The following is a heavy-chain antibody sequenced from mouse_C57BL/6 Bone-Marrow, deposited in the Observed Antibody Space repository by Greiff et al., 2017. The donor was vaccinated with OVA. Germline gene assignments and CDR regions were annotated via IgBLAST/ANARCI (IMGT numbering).Heavy chain of an antibody. CDR3: TKGQLRHWYFDV. CDR1: GFTFSSYA. J-gene: IGHJ1*03. Sequence: EVMLVESGEGLVKPGGSLKLSCAASGFTFSSYAMSWVRQTPEKRLEWVAYISSGGDYIYYADTVKGRFTISRDNARNTLYLQISSLKSEDTAMYYCTKGQLRHWYFDVWGTGTTVTVSS. V-gene: IGHV5-9-1*02. CDR2: ISSGGDYI. D-gene: IGHD2-4*01.